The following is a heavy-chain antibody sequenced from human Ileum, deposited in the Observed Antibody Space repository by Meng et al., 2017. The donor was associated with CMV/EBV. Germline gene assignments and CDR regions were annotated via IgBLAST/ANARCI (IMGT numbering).Heavy chain of an antibody. CDR2: VRNDGGGI. D-gene: IGHD2-21*02. Sequence: GESLKISCAASGFNFNNHWMLWVRPAPGKGLMWVSRVRNDGGGITYPDSVKGRFTISRDNAKNTLYLQMNSLGVDDTAVYYCGRERWGLGDYWGQGTVVTVSS. CDR3: GRERWGLGDY. J-gene: IGHJ4*02. CDR1: GFNFNNHW. V-gene: IGHV3-74*01.